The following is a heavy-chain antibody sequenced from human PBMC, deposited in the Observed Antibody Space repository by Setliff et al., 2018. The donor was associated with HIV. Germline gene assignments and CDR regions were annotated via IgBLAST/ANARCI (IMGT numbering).Heavy chain of an antibody. Sequence: GASVKVSCKASGGTFSNYAISWVRQAPGQGLEWMGGIIPIFGSTKYAQKFQDRVTITADESTYTADMELSSLRSDDTAVYYCARRWYRHGTPHLDSWGQGTQVTVSS. CDR1: GGTFSNYA. V-gene: IGHV1-69*13. CDR3: ARRWYRHGTPHLDS. D-gene: IGHD6-13*01. CDR2: IIPIFGST. J-gene: IGHJ4*02.